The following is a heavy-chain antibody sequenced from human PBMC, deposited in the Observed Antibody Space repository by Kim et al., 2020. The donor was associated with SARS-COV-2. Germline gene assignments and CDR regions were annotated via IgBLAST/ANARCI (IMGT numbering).Heavy chain of an antibody. CDR1: GFTFSSYD. J-gene: IGHJ4*02. CDR3: ARSGGFQKGFDY. D-gene: IGHD2-15*01. Sequence: GGSLRLSCAASGFTFSSYDMHWVRQAPGKGLEWVSAIGTAGDTYYPGSVKGRFTISRENAKNSLYLQMNSLRAGDTAVYYCARSGGFQKGFDYWGQGTLVTVSS. CDR2: IGTAGDT. V-gene: IGHV3-13*04.